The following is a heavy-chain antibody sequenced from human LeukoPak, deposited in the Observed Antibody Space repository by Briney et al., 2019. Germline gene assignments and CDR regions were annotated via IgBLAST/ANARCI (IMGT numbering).Heavy chain of an antibody. Sequence: PSETLSLTCTVSGGSISSSSYYWGWIRQPPGKGLEWIGSIYYSGSTYYNPSLKSRVTISVDTSKNQFSLKLSSVTAADTAVSYCASSPGVAGTIWGQGTLVTVSS. D-gene: IGHD6-19*01. CDR1: GGSISSSSYY. V-gene: IGHV4-39*01. CDR3: ASSPGVAGTI. J-gene: IGHJ4*02. CDR2: IYYSGST.